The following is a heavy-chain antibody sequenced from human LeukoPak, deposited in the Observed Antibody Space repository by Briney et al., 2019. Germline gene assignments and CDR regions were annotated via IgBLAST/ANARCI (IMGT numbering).Heavy chain of an antibody. J-gene: IGHJ6*03. D-gene: IGHD2/OR15-2a*01. CDR1: GFTFSSYW. CDR3: ANGAFRLYYVDV. V-gene: IGHV3-74*01. Sequence: GGSLRLSCAASGFTFSSYWMHWVRHAPGKGLMWVSRINMDGSTTNYADSVKGRFTISRDNAKNTLYLEMNSLRAEDTAVYFCANGAFRLYYVDVWGKGTTVTVSS. CDR2: INMDGSTT.